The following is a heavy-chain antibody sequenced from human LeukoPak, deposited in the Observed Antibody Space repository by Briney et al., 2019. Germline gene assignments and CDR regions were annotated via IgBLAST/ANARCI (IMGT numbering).Heavy chain of an antibody. Sequence: PGGSLRLSCAASGFTFSSYSMNWVRQAPGKGLEWVSGISGSGDSTYYADSVKGRFTLSRDNSKNTLDLQMNSLRAEDTAVYYCAKDHGYYYGSGSFFDYWGQGTLVTVSS. J-gene: IGHJ4*02. CDR3: AKDHGYYYGSGSFFDY. V-gene: IGHV3-23*01. CDR1: GFTFSSYS. D-gene: IGHD3-10*01. CDR2: ISGSGDST.